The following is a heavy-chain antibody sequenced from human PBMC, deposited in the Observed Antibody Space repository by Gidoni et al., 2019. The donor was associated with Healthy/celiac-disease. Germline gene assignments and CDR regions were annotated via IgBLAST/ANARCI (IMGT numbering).Heavy chain of an antibody. J-gene: IGHJ6*02. Sequence: EVQLVESGGGLVQPGGYLRLSCAAAGFTFSSYSMNWVRQAPGKGLEWVSYVSSSSSTIYYAGSVKGRFTISRDNAKNSLYLQRNSLRDEDTAVYYCARDATVKKFMDVWGQGTTVTVSS. V-gene: IGHV3-48*02. CDR1: GFTFSSYS. D-gene: IGHD4-17*01. CDR3: ARDATVKKFMDV. CDR2: VSSSSSTI.